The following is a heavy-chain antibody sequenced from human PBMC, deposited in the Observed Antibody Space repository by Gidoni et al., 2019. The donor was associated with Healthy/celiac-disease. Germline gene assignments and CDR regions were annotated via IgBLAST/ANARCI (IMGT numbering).Heavy chain of an antibody. CDR1: GYTFTSHG. V-gene: IGHV1-18*01. Sequence: QVQLVQSGAEVKKPGASVKVSCKASGYTFTSHGISWVRQAPGQGLEWMGWISAYNGNTNYAQKLQGRVTMTTDTSTSTAYMELRSLRSDDTAVYYCARELSSLGYCTNGVCYTSDYWGQGTLVTVSS. D-gene: IGHD2-8*01. J-gene: IGHJ4*02. CDR3: ARELSSLGYCTNGVCYTSDY. CDR2: ISAYNGNT.